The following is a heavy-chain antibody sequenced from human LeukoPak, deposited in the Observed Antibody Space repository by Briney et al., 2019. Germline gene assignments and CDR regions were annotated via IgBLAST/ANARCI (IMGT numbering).Heavy chain of an antibody. V-gene: IGHV4-4*02. CDR1: GGSNTQTNY. CDR3: AREGGPYHPPDY. CDR2: VNLQGST. J-gene: IGHJ4*02. Sequence: SETLSLTCGVSGGSNTQTNYWTWVRPPPGKGLKWIGEVNLQGSTNYNPSLMGRVAISVDKSENHVSLQLTSVTAADTAVYYCAREGGPYHPPDYSSQGTLVTVSS. D-gene: IGHD1-14*01.